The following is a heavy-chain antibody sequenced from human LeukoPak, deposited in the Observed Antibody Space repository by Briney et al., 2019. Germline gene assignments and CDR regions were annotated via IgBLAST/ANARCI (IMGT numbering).Heavy chain of an antibody. V-gene: IGHV3-23*01. CDR2: ISGSGGST. D-gene: IGHD5-18*01. CDR1: GFTFSSYA. Sequence: GGSLRLSCAASGFTFSSYAMTWVRQAPGKGLEWVSSISGSGGSTYYADSVKGRFTISRDNSKNTLHLQMSSLRAEDTAVYYCTKGTIWLPFDYWGQGTLVTVSS. CDR3: TKGTIWLPFDY. J-gene: IGHJ4*02.